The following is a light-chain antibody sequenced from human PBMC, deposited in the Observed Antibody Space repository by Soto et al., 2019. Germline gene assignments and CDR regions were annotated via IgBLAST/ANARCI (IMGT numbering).Light chain of an antibody. V-gene: IGKV1-27*01. CDR3: QQYDNAPLT. J-gene: IGKJ4*01. CDR2: AAS. CDR1: QAISNY. Sequence: DIPMTQSPSSLSASVGDRVTIACRASQAISNYLAWYQQKPWKVPKLLIYAASSLQSGVPPRFSGSGSGTDFNLTISSLQPEDVSTYYCQQYDNAPLTXGXGTKVEXK.